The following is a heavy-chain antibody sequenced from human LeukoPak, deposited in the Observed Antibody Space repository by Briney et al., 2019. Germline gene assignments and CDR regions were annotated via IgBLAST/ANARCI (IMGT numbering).Heavy chain of an antibody. Sequence: RASVKVSCKASGYTFTSYDINWVRQAPGQGLEWMGWMNPNSGNTGYAQKFQGRVTMTRNTSISTAYMELSSLRSEDTAVYYCARVKGSVRTYFDYWGQGTLVTVSS. V-gene: IGHV1-8*01. CDR3: ARVKGSVRTYFDY. CDR1: GYTFTSYD. D-gene: IGHD6-6*01. CDR2: MNPNSGNT. J-gene: IGHJ4*02.